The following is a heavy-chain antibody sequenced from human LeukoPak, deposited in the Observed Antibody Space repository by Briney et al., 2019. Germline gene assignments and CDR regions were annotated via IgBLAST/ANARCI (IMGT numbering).Heavy chain of an antibody. V-gene: IGHV4-28*03. Sequence: ETLSLTCAVSGSSISSSNYWGWIRQPPGKGLEWIGLFYYSGSTYYNPSLKSRVTISVDTSKNQFSLKLSSVTAVDTAVYFCARATSDSSGLYSFDYWGQGTLVTVSS. CDR2: FYYSGST. D-gene: IGHD3-22*01. CDR3: ARATSDSSGLYSFDY. J-gene: IGHJ4*02. CDR1: GSSISSSNY.